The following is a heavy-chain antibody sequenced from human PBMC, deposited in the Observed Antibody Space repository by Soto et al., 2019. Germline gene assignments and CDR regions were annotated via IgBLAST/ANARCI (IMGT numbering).Heavy chain of an antibody. J-gene: IGHJ4*02. CDR1: GGTFSSYA. V-gene: IGHV1-69*01. CDR2: IIIIFGTA. CDR3: AAKPGDYYDSSGNYSFEY. Sequence: QVQLVQSGAEVKKPGSSVKVSCKASGGTFSSYAISWVRQAPGQGLEWMGGIIIIFGTAKYAQKFQGRVTITANESTSTAYMELSSLRTEDTAVYYCAAKPGDYYDSSGNYSFEYWGQGTLVTVSS. D-gene: IGHD3-22*01.